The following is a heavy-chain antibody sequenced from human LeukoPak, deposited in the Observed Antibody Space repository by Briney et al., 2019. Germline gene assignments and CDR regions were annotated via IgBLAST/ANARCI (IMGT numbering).Heavy chain of an antibody. CDR1: GFTFSSYA. Sequence: GGSLRLSCAASGFTFSSYAMSWVRQAPGKGLEWVSAISGSGGSTYYADSVKGRFTISIDNSKNTLYLQMNSLRAEDTAVYYCAKSSHMVRGTNFDYWGQGTLVTVSS. V-gene: IGHV3-23*01. CDR3: AKSSHMVRGTNFDY. J-gene: IGHJ4*02. D-gene: IGHD3-10*01. CDR2: ISGSGGST.